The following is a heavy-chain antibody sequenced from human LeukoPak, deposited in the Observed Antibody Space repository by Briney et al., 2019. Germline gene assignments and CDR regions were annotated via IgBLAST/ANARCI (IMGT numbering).Heavy chain of an antibody. V-gene: IGHV5-51*01. D-gene: IGHD2-2*02. CDR3: ARDYTRSPPFDY. J-gene: IGHJ4*02. CDR1: GYSFTSYW. Sequence: GESLKISCKGSGYSFTSYWIGWVRQMPGKGLEWMGTIYPGGSDARYSPSFQGQVTISADKSISTAYLQWSSLKASDTAIYYCARDYTRSPPFDYWGQGTLVTVSS. CDR2: IYPGGSDA.